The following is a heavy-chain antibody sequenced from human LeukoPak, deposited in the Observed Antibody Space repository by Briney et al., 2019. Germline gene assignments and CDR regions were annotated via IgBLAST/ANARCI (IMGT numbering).Heavy chain of an antibody. CDR2: IHPNGVIT. V-gene: IGHV1-46*01. Sequence: ASVKVSCKTFGFSFSTFYIHWLRRAPGQGLEWMGIIHPNGVITSYAQKFKGRVSMTRDPSTSTVYMELNSLIFDDTAVYYCARTRISSGYLDVWGTGTTVTVSS. D-gene: IGHD3-10*01. CDR1: GFSFSTFY. J-gene: IGHJ6*03. CDR3: ARTRISSGYLDV.